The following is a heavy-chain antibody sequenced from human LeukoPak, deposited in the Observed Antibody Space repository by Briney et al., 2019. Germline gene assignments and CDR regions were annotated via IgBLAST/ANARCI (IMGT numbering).Heavy chain of an antibody. Sequence: GGSLRLSCAASGFTFSSYSMNWVRQAPGKGLEWVSYISSSSSTIYYADSVKGRFTISRDNAKDSLYLQMNSLRAEDTAVYYCAKAPLGYCSNGVCYDLFWGQGTLVTVSS. V-gene: IGHV3-48*01. D-gene: IGHD2-8*01. CDR3: AKAPLGYCSNGVCYDLF. CDR1: GFTFSSYS. J-gene: IGHJ4*02. CDR2: ISSSSSTI.